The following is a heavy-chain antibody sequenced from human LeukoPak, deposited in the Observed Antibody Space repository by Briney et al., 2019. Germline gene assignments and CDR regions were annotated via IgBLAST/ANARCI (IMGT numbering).Heavy chain of an antibody. CDR3: ARDGLNTMVRGKIHYYYMDV. CDR1: GGSISSYY. D-gene: IGHD3-10*01. V-gene: IGHV4-4*08. Sequence: SETLSLTCTVSGGSISSYYWSWIRQPPGKGLEWIGYIYTSGSTHYNPSLKSRVTISVDTSKNQFSLKLSSVTAADTAVYYCARDGLNTMVRGKIHYYYMDVWGKGTTVTISS. CDR2: IYTSGST. J-gene: IGHJ6*03.